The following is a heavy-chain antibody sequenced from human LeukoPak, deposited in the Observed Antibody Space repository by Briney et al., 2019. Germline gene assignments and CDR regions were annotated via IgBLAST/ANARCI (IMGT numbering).Heavy chain of an antibody. V-gene: IGHV1-46*01. Sequence: ASVKVSCKASGYTFTSYYMHWGRQAPGQGLEWMGIINPSGGSTSYAQKFQGRVTMTRDTSTSTVYMELSSLRSEDTAVYYCAWALGELTPFDYWGQGTLVTVSS. J-gene: IGHJ4*02. CDR1: GYTFTSYY. CDR2: INPSGGST. CDR3: AWALGELTPFDY. D-gene: IGHD3-16*01.